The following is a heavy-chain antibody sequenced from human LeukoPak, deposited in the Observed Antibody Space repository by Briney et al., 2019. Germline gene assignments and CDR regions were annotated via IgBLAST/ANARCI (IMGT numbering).Heavy chain of an antibody. D-gene: IGHD4-23*01. Sequence: PSQTLSLTCTVSGGSISSGDYYWSWIRQPPGKGLEWIGYIYYSGSTYYNPSLKSRVTISVDTSKNQFSLKLSSVTAADTAVYYCAKDLLNEGNHLDYWGQGTLVTVSS. CDR2: IYYSGST. CDR3: AKDLLNEGNHLDY. V-gene: IGHV4-30-4*01. CDR1: GGSISSGDYY. J-gene: IGHJ4*02.